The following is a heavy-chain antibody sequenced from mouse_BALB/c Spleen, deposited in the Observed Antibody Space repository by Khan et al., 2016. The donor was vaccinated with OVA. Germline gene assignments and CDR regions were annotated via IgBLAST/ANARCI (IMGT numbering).Heavy chain of an antibody. CDR2: INPHIGET. CDR1: GYSFTGYF. V-gene: IGHV1-20*02. Sequence: EVQLQQSGPELVKPGASVKISCKASGYSFTGYFMNWVMQSHGKSLEWIGRINPHIGETFYNQKFKGKATLTVDESSSTAHMELRSLASEDSAVYYCARIDSRDVDYWGQGTTLTVSS. CDR3: ARIDSRDVDY. J-gene: IGHJ2*01. D-gene: IGHD1-1*01.